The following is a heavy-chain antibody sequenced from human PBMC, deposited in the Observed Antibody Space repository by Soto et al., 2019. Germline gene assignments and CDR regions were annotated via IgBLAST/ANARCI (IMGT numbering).Heavy chain of an antibody. J-gene: IGHJ3*02. CDR3: ARDLLDSVVGANIDAFAI. Sequence: EVQLVESGGGLVQPGGSLRLSCAASGFTFSSYWMHWVRQAPGKGLVWVSRINSDGSSTSYADSVKGRFTISRDNAKNTLYMQMNSLRAEDTAVYYCARDLLDSVVGANIDAFAIWGQGTMVAVSS. CDR1: GFTFSSYW. D-gene: IGHD1-26*01. CDR2: INSDGSST. V-gene: IGHV3-74*01.